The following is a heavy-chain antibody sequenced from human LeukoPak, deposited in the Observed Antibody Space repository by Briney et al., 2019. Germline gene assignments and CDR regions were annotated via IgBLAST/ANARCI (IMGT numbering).Heavy chain of an antibody. V-gene: IGHV3-7*01. CDR3: VRGGASTWS. CDR2: IKQDGSEK. Sequence: GGSLRLSCVGSGFTFSSYWMSWVRQAPGKGLEWVANIKQDGSEKYYVDSVKGRFTISRDNAKNSLYLQMSSLRADDTAVYYCVRGGASTWSWGQGTLVTVSS. J-gene: IGHJ5*02. D-gene: IGHD2-15*01. CDR1: GFTFSSYW.